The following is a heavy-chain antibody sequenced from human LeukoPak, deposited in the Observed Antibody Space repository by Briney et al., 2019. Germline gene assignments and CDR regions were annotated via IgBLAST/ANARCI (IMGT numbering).Heavy chain of an antibody. CDR3: ARDVLVAVAGYDAFDI. D-gene: IGHD6-19*01. CDR1: GFTFSSYS. J-gene: IGHJ3*02. V-gene: IGHV3-21*01. CDR2: ISSSSSYI. Sequence: GGSLRLSCAASGFTFSSYSMNWVRPAPGKGLEWVSSISSSSSYIYYADSVKGRFTISRDNAKNSLYLQMNSLRAEDTAVYYCARDVLVAVAGYDAFDIWGQGTMVTVSS.